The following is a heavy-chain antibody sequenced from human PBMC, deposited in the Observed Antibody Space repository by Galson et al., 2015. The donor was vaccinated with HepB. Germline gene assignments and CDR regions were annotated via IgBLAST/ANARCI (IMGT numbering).Heavy chain of an antibody. CDR3: VTTGVTHYDFWTPPGY. Sequence: SLRLSCAASGFTFSSSGMLWVRQAPGKGLEWVSFIGSSSSTICYAASVKGRCSPSRANANTSMYLQMNSLRAEDTAVYYCVTTGVTHYDFWTPPGYWGQGTLVIVSS. D-gene: IGHD3-3*01. CDR1: GFTFSSSG. CDR2: IGSSSSTI. J-gene: IGHJ4*02. V-gene: IGHV3-48*01.